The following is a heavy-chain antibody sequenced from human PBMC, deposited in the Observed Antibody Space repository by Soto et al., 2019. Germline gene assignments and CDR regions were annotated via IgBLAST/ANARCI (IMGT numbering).Heavy chain of an antibody. V-gene: IGHV3-30*18. Sequence: GGSLRLSCAASGFTFSSYGMHWVRQAPGKGLEWVAVISYDGSNKYYADSVKGRFTISRDNSKNTLYLQMNSLRAEDTAVYYCAKEGYFDWLLLTGQIDYWGQGTLVTVSS. CDR1: GFTFSSYG. D-gene: IGHD3-9*01. J-gene: IGHJ4*02. CDR2: ISYDGSNK. CDR3: AKEGYFDWLLLTGQIDY.